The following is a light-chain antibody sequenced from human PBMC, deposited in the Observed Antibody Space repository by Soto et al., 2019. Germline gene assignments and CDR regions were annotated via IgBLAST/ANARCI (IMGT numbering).Light chain of an antibody. V-gene: IGKV1-39*01. CDR1: QSIGRF. CDR2: GVS. Sequence: DIQMTQSPSSLSASVGDRVTITCRASQSIGRFLNWHQQKPGKAPNVLIYGVSRLQGGVPSRFSGSGSGTDFTLSISSLQPEDFATYYCQQSYTAPSITFGQGTRLEI. CDR3: QQSYTAPSIT. J-gene: IGKJ5*01.